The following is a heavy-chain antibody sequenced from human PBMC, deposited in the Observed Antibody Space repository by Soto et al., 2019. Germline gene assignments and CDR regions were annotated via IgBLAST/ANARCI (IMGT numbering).Heavy chain of an antibody. CDR1: GGSINSGGHS. D-gene: IGHD4-4*01. V-gene: IGHV4-30-2*01. CDR3: ASYSASFEYFDY. Sequence: TSETLSLTCAVSGGSINSGGHSWSWIRQPPGKGLEWIGSIFHSGSTYYNPSLKSRVTISVDRSKNQFSLKLSSVTAADTAVYYCASYSASFEYFDYWGQGTLVTVSS. CDR2: IFHSGST. J-gene: IGHJ4*02.